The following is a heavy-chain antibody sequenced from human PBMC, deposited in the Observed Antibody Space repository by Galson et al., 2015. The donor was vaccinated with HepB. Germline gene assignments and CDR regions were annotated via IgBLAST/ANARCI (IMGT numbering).Heavy chain of an antibody. CDR1: GYTFTGYY. Sequence: SVKVSCKASGYTFTGYYMHWVRQAPGQGLEWMGRINPNSGGTNYAQKFQGRVTMTRDTSISTAYMELSRLRSDDTAVYYCARNSGSYWGWFDPWGQGTLVTVSS. CDR3: ARNSGSYWGWFDP. J-gene: IGHJ5*02. D-gene: IGHD1-26*01. V-gene: IGHV1-2*06. CDR2: INPNSGGT.